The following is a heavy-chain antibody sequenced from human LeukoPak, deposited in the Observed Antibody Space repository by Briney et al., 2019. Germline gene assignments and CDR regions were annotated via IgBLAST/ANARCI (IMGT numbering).Heavy chain of an antibody. CDR2: ITSRSSYK. V-gene: IGHV3-21*01. CDR3: ARDNPDYCNNWWFDP. J-gene: IGHJ5*02. D-gene: IGHD4-11*01. CDR1: GFTFSTYS. Sequence: GGSLRLSCEASGFTFSTYSMNWVRQAPGKGLEWVSSITSRSSYKYYADSVKGRFTISRDDAKNSLYLQMNSLRVEDTAVYYCARDNPDYCNNWWFDPWGQGTLVTVSS.